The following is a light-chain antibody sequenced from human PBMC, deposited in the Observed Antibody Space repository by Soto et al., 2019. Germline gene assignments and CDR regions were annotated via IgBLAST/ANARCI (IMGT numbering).Light chain of an antibody. CDR3: AACDDSLNGPV. J-gene: IGLJ2*01. V-gene: IGLV1-44*01. CDR1: SSNIGSNT. CDR2: SNN. Sequence: QSVLTQPPSASGTPGQRVTISCSGSSSNIGSNTVNWYQQLPGTAPKLLIYSNNQRPSGVPDRFSGSKSGTSASLAISGLQSEDEADYHCAACDDSLNGPVFGGGSKLTVL.